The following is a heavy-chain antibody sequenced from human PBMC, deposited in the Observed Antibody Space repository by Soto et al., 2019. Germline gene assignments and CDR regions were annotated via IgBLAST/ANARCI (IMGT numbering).Heavy chain of an antibody. CDR2: MNPNSGNT. CDR1: GYTFTSYD. Sequence: QVQLVQSGAEVKKPGASVKVSCKASGYTFTSYDINWVRQATGQGLEWMGWMNPNSGNTGYAQKFQGRVTMTRNTSISTAYMELRRLRYEETAVCYCAREGSYGDPAGEADWGQGTLVTVSS. J-gene: IGHJ4*02. CDR3: AREGSYGDPAGEAD. V-gene: IGHV1-8*01. D-gene: IGHD3-10*01.